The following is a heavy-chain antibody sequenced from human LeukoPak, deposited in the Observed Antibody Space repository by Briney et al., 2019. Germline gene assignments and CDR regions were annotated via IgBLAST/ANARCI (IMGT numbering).Heavy chain of an antibody. Sequence: ASVKVSCKASGYTFTSYGITWMRQAPGQGLEWMGWISANNGGTDYPQKFQGRVTMTTDTYTTTAYMELRSLRSDDTATYYCARESHITREDYWGQGTLVTVSS. V-gene: IGHV1-18*01. CDR3: ARESHITREDY. J-gene: IGHJ4*02. CDR2: ISANNGGT. CDR1: GYTFTSYG. D-gene: IGHD1-14*01.